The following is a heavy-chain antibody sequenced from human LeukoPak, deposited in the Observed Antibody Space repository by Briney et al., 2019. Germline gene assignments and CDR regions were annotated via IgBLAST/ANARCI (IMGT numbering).Heavy chain of an antibody. CDR3: ARNRGDSWSYYMDV. Sequence: GGSLRLSCATSGFTFNNYAVSWVRQAPGKGLEWVSGISGGGRDTYYADSVKGRFTISRDNSKNTQYLQMNSLRAEDTAVYYCARNRGDSWSYYMDVWGKGTTVTVSS. J-gene: IGHJ6*03. CDR2: ISGGGRDT. CDR1: GFTFNNYA. V-gene: IGHV3-23*01. D-gene: IGHD3-10*01.